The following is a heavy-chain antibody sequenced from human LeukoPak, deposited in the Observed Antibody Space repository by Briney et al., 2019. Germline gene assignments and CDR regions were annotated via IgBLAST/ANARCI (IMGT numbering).Heavy chain of an antibody. V-gene: IGHV3-72*01. J-gene: IGHJ2*01. CDR2: TRNKANSYTT. CDR3: ARGAARGYSYGYDNWYFDL. D-gene: IGHD5-18*01. CDR1: GFTFSDHY. Sequence: GGSLRLSCAASGFTFSDHYMDWVRQAPGKGLEWVGRTRNKANSYTTEYAASVKGRFTISRDDSKNSLYLQMNSLKTEDTAVYYCARGAARGYSYGYDNWYFDLWGRGTLVTVSS.